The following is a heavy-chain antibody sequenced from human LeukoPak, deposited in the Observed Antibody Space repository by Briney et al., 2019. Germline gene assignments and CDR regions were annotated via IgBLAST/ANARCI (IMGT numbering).Heavy chain of an antibody. J-gene: IGHJ4*02. V-gene: IGHV4-59*01. CDR2: IYYSGST. Sequence: SETLSLTCTVSGGSISSYYWSWIRQPPGKGLEWIGYIYYSGSTNYNPSLKSRVTISVDTSKNQFSLKLSSVTAADTAVYYCARVERGYYDSSGYRYYFDYWGQGTLVTVSS. CDR1: GGSISSYY. CDR3: ARVERGYYDSSGYRYYFDY. D-gene: IGHD3-22*01.